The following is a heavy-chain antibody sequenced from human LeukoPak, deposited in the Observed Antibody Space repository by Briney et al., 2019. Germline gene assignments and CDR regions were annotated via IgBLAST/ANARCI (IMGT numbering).Heavy chain of an antibody. V-gene: IGHV1-69*13. CDR1: GGTFSSYA. D-gene: IGHD3-22*01. Sequence: SVKVSCKASGGTFSSYAISWVRQAPGQGLEWMGGIIPIFGTANYAQKFQGRVTITADESTSTAYMELSSLRSEDTAVYYCASVYYYDSSGYYYAYYFDYWGQGTLVTVSS. CDR3: ASVYYYDSSGYYYAYYFDY. J-gene: IGHJ4*02. CDR2: IIPIFGTA.